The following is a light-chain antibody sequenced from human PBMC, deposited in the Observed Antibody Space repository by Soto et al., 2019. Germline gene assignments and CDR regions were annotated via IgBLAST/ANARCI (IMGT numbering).Light chain of an antibody. J-gene: IGLJ1*01. Sequence: QLVLTQPPSVSGAPGQRVTISCTGSSSNIGAHYAVHWYQQLPGTAPKLLIYGNSNRPSGVPDRFSGSKSGTSASLAITGLQAEDEADYYCSLYTSSSTLYVFGTGTKLTVL. CDR3: SLYTSSSTLYV. V-gene: IGLV1-40*01. CDR2: GNS. CDR1: SSNIGAHYA.